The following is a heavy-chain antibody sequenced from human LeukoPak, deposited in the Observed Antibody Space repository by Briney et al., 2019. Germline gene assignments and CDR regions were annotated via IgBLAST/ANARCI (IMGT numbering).Heavy chain of an antibody. CDR1: GFTFSSYA. D-gene: IGHD5-18*01. Sequence: GGSLRLSCAASGFTFSSYAMHWVRQAPGKGLEWVAVISYGGSNKYYADSVKGRFTISRDNSKNTLYLQMNSLRAEDTAVYYCARALPGYSYGIEYWGQGTLVTVSS. V-gene: IGHV3-30*04. J-gene: IGHJ4*02. CDR3: ARALPGYSYGIEY. CDR2: ISYGGSNK.